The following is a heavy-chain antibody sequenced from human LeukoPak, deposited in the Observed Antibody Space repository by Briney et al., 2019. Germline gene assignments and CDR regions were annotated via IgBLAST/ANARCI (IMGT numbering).Heavy chain of an antibody. V-gene: IGHV3-74*01. Sequence: GGSLRLSCVASGFTFSSFWMHWVRQAPGEGQVWVSRINSDGSRTNYADFVKGRFTISRDNAKNTLYLQMNSLRADDTAVYYCARRHLPVESTGRDDYWGQGTLVTVSS. CDR2: INSDGSRT. CDR3: ARRHLPVESTGRDDY. CDR1: GFTFSSFW. D-gene: IGHD2-8*02. J-gene: IGHJ4*02.